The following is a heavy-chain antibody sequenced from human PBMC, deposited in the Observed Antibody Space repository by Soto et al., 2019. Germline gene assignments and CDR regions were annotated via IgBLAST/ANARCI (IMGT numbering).Heavy chain of an antibody. CDR2: IYYSGST. CDR3: ARLSEWIGVAAHRWFDP. D-gene: IGHD3-3*01. J-gene: IGHJ5*02. Sequence: SETLSLTCTVSGGSISSYYWSWIRQPPGKGLEWIGYIYYSGSTNYNPSLKSRVTISVDTSKNQFSLKLSSVTAADTAVYYCARLSEWIGVAAHRWFDPWGQGTLVTVSS. CDR1: GGSISSYY. V-gene: IGHV4-59*08.